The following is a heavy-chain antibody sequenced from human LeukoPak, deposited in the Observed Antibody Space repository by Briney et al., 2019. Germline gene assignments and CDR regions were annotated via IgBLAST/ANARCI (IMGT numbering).Heavy chain of an antibody. D-gene: IGHD3-3*01. CDR1: GFTVSSNY. J-gene: IGHJ4*02. Sequence: PGGSLRLSCAASGFTVSSNYMSWVRQAPGKGLEWVSVIYSGGSTYYADSVKGRFTISRDNSKNTLYLQMNSLRAEDTAVYYCARGCYDFWSGYSDYWGQGTLVTVSS. CDR2: IYSGGST. CDR3: ARGCYDFWSGYSDY. V-gene: IGHV3-53*01.